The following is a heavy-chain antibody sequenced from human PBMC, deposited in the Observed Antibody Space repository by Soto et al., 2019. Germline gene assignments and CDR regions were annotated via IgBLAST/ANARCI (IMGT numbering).Heavy chain of an antibody. CDR3: ARQFYDYGDYGYYYYYMDV. V-gene: IGHV4-59*08. Sequence: SETLSLTCTVSGGSISSYYWSWIRQPPGKGLEWIGYIYYSGSTNYNPSLKSRVTISVDTSKNQFSLKLSSVTAADTAVYYCARQFYDYGDYGYYYYYMDVWGKGTTVTVSS. CDR1: GGSISSYY. CDR2: IYYSGST. D-gene: IGHD4-17*01. J-gene: IGHJ6*03.